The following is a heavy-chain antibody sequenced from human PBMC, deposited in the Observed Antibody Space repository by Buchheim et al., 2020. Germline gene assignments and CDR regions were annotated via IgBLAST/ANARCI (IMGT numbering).Heavy chain of an antibody. CDR3: ARRPYYYDSSGYYSAYYFDY. V-gene: IGHV3-33*01. D-gene: IGHD3-22*01. CDR2: IWYDGSNK. CDR1: GFTFSSYG. Sequence: QVQLVESGGGVVQPGRSLRLSCAASGFTFSSYGMHWVRQAPGKGLEWVAVIWYDGSNKYYADSVKGRFTISRGNSKNKLYLQMNSLRAEDTAVYYCARRPYYYDSSGYYSAYYFDYWGQGTL. J-gene: IGHJ4*02.